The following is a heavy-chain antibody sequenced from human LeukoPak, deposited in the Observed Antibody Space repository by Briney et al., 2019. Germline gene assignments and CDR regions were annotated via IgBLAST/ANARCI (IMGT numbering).Heavy chain of an antibody. CDR1: GFTFSSDW. J-gene: IGHJ4*02. CDR3: ARDPRTKYSSSWYGDY. CDR2: INSDGSST. D-gene: IGHD6-13*01. Sequence: PGGSLRLSCAASGFTFSSDWMHWVRQAPGKGLVWLSRINSDGSSTSYADSVKGRFTISRDNAKNTLYLQMNSLRAEDTAVYYCARDPRTKYSSSWYGDYWGQGTLVTVSS. V-gene: IGHV3-74*01.